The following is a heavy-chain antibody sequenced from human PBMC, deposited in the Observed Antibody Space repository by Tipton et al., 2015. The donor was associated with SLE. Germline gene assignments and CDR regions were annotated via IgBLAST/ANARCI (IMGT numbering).Heavy chain of an antibody. Sequence: SLRLSCAASGFTFSDYYMSWIRQAPGKGLEWVSFIYSGGSTYYADSVKGRFTISRDNSKNTLYLQMNSLRAEDTAVYYCAGAPFDWLFPDYYYYMDVWGKGTTVTVSS. CDR3: AGAPFDWLFPDYYYYMDV. V-gene: IGHV3-53*01. J-gene: IGHJ6*03. CDR1: GFTFSDYY. CDR2: IYSGGST. D-gene: IGHD3-9*01.